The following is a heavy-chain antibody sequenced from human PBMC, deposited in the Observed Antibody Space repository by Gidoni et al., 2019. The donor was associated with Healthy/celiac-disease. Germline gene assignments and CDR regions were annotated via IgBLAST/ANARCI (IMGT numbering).Heavy chain of an antibody. J-gene: IGHJ6*02. D-gene: IGHD3-3*01. CDR2: IYYSGST. Sequence: QLQLQESGPGLVKPSETLSLTCTVSGGSISSSSYYWGWIRQPPGKGLEWIGSIYYSGSTYYNPSLKSRVTISVDTSKNQFSLKLSSVTAADTAVYYCARHKAESITISPNYYYYYYGMDVWGQGTTVTVSS. CDR3: ARHKAESITISPNYYYYYYGMDV. CDR1: GGSISSSSYY. V-gene: IGHV4-39*01.